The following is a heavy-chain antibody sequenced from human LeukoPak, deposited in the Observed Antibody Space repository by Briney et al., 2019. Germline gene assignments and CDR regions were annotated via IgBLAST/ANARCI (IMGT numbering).Heavy chain of an antibody. J-gene: IGHJ4*02. CDR3: ASVASGNYYEY. CDR2: IYSSGST. CDR1: GFTFSSYM. V-gene: IGHV3-53*01. D-gene: IGHD1-26*01. Sequence: GGSLRLSCAASGFTFSSYMMNWVRQAPGKGLEWVSIIYSSGSTYYADSVKGRFTISRDNSKNTLHLQMNSLRAEDTAVYHCASVASGNYYEYWGQGTLVIVSS.